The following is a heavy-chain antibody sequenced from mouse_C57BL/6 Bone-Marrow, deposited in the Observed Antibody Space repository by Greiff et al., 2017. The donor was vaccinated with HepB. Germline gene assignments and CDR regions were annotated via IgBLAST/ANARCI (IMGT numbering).Heavy chain of an antibody. Sequence: VQLQQPGAELVKPGASVKVSCKASGYTFTSYWMHWVKQRPGQGLEWIGRIHPSDSDTNYNQKFKGKATLTVDKSSSTAYMQLCSLTSEDSAVYYCAIGDYCGSSYGWYFDVWGTGTTVTVSS. V-gene: IGHV1-74*01. J-gene: IGHJ1*03. D-gene: IGHD1-1*01. CDR2: IHPSDSDT. CDR3: AIGDYCGSSYGWYFDV. CDR1: GYTFTSYW.